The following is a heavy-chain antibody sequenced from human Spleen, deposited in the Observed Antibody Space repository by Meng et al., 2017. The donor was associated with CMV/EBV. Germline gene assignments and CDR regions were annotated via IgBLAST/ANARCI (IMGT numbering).Heavy chain of an antibody. Sequence: GGSLRLSCAASGFTFSDYWMFWVRQAPGKGLEWVANIKEDGSEKYYVDSVKGRFTISRDNAKKSLYLQMNSLRDEDTAVYYCARDRIPGYWGQGTLVTVSS. V-gene: IGHV3-7*01. CDR2: IKEDGSEK. CDR3: ARDRIPGY. CDR1: GFTFSDYW. D-gene: IGHD2/OR15-2a*01. J-gene: IGHJ4*02.